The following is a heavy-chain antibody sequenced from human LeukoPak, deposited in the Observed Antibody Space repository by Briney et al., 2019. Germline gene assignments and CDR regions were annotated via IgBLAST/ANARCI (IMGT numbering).Heavy chain of an antibody. CDR2: INHSGST. CDR3: ARGPVYGSGDYYYGMDV. D-gene: IGHD3-10*01. Sequence: SETLSLTCAVYGGSFSGYYWSWIRQPPGKGLEWIGEINHSGSTYYNPSLKSRVTISVDRSKNQFSLKLSSVTAADTAVYYCARGPVYGSGDYYYGMDVWGQGTTVTVSS. V-gene: IGHV4-34*01. J-gene: IGHJ6*02. CDR1: GGSFSGYY.